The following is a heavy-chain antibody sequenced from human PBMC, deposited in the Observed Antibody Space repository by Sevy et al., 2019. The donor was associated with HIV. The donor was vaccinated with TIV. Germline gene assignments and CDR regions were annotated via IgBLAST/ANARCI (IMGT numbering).Heavy chain of an antibody. CDR3: AGHCSSTSCSHAFDI. CDR2: INHSGST. D-gene: IGHD2-2*01. J-gene: IGHJ3*02. V-gene: IGHV4-34*01. CDR1: GGSFSGYY. Sequence: SETLSLTCAVYGGSFSGYYWSWIRQPPGKGLEWIGEINHSGSTNYNPSLKSRVTISGDTSKNQLSLKLSSVTAADTAGYYCAGHCSSTSCSHAFDIWGQGTMVTVSS.